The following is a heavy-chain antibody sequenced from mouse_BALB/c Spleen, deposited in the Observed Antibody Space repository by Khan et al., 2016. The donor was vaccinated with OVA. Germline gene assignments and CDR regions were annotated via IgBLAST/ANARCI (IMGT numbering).Heavy chain of an antibody. V-gene: IGHV2-6-1*01. J-gene: IGHJ4*01. D-gene: IGHD2-10*01. CDR3: ARQPYYHYYIMDY. CDR1: GFSLTNYG. Sequence: QVQLQQSGSGLVAPSQSLSITCTISGFSLTNYGVHWVRQPPGKGLEWLVVIWSDGSTAYNSALNSRLSISKDNSKSQVFLKMNSLQTDDTAMYYCARQPYYHYYIMDYWGQGTSVTVSS. CDR2: IWSDGST.